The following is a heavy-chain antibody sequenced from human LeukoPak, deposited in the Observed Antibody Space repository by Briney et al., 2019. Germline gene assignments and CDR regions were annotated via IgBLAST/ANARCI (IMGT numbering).Heavy chain of an antibody. CDR3: ARGYYGSGTYYTDY. CDR2: IRHKAYNGASGYT. D-gene: IGHD3-10*01. J-gene: IGHJ4*02. Sequence: PGRSLRLSCSASGFTFGDYTVSWARQAPGKGLELVGFIRHKAYNGASGYTEYAASVRGRFTISRDDSKDIAYLQMNSLRTEDTAMYYCARGYYGSGTYYTDYWGQGSLVIVSS. V-gene: IGHV3-49*04. CDR1: GFTFGDYT.